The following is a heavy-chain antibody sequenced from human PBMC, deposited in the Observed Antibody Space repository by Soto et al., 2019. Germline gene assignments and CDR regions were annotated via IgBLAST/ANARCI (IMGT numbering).Heavy chain of an antibody. J-gene: IGHJ6*02. Sequence: QVQLVQSGAEVKKPGSSVKVSCKASGGTFSSYTISWVRQAPGQGLEWMGRIIPILGIANYAQKFQGRVTITADKSTSTAYMELSSLRSEDTAVYYCAREGDSSSWYYYYYYGMDVWGQGTTVTVSS. D-gene: IGHD6-13*01. CDR1: GGTFSSYT. CDR3: AREGDSSSWYYYYYYGMDV. CDR2: IIPILGIA. V-gene: IGHV1-69*08.